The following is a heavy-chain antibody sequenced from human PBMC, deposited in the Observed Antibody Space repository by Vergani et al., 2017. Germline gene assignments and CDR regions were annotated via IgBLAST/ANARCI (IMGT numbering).Heavy chain of an antibody. V-gene: IGHV1-2*02. Sequence: QVQLVQSGAEVKKPGASVKVSCKASGYTFTGYYMHWVRQAPGQGLEWMVWINPNSGGTNYPQKFQGRVTMTRDTSISTAYMELSRLRSDDTAVYYCARLYCSSTSCFEYFQHWGQGTLVTVSS. CDR2: INPNSGGT. CDR1: GYTFTGYY. J-gene: IGHJ1*01. CDR3: ARLYCSSTSCFEYFQH. D-gene: IGHD2-2*01.